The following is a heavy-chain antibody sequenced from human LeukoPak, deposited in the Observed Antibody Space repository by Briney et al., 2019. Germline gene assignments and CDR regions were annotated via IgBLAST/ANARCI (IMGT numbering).Heavy chain of an antibody. D-gene: IGHD2-2*02. CDR2: INHSGST. V-gene: IGHV4-34*01. J-gene: IGHJ4*02. CDR1: GGSFSGYY. Sequence: SETLSLTCAVYGGSFSGYYRSWIRQPPGKGLEWIGEINHSGSTNYNPSLRSRVTISVDTSKNQFSLKLSSVTAADTAVYYCARAHTPPSDYWGQGTLVTVSS. CDR3: ARAHTPPSDY.